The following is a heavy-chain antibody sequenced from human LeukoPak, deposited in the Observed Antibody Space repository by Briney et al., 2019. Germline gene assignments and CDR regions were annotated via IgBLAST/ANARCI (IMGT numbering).Heavy chain of an antibody. CDR1: GLTSSSYW. J-gene: IGHJ5*02. Sequence: GGSLRLSCAASGLTSSSYWMHWVRQAPGKGLVWVSRINSAGSSSSCADSVKGRFTISKDNAKNSVHLQINRLRAEDTAVYYCARRGTIAVPVFWFDPWGQGTLVIVSS. V-gene: IGHV3-74*01. CDR3: ARRGTIAVPVFWFDP. D-gene: IGHD6-19*01. CDR2: INSAGSSS.